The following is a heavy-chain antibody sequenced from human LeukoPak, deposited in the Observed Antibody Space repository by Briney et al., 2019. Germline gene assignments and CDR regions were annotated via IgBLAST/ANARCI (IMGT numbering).Heavy chain of an antibody. CDR1: GGSISSGSYY. Sequence: PSETLSLTCTVSGGSISSGSYYWSWIRQPAGKGLEWIGRIYTSGSTNYNPSLKSRVTISVDTSKNQFSLKLSSVTAADTAVYYCAREDGYCSSTSCSYYYYYYMDVWGKGTTVTVSS. CDR2: IYTSGST. V-gene: IGHV4-61*02. CDR3: AREDGYCSSTSCSYYYYYYMDV. J-gene: IGHJ6*03. D-gene: IGHD2-2*03.